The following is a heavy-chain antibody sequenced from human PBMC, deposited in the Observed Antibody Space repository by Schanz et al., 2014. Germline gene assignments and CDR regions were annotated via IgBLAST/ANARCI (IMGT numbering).Heavy chain of an antibody. Sequence: EVQLVESGGGLVQPGGSLRLSCAASGFTFSSYCMHWVRQVPGKGLEWVSSFNDGGVNKYYADSVKGRFTISSDNSKSTLYLQMSSLRAEDTAVYYCAKSQGSSFDSWGQGTLVTVSS. D-gene: IGHD6-13*01. CDR2: FNDGGVNK. CDR1: GFTFSSYC. J-gene: IGHJ4*02. V-gene: IGHV3-23*04. CDR3: AKSQGSSFDS.